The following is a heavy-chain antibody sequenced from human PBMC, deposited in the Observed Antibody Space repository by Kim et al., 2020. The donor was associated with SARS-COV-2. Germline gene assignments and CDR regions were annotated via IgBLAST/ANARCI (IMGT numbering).Heavy chain of an antibody. CDR3: ARDRSIYDYVWGSYRASGMDV. D-gene: IGHD3-16*02. CDR2: IYYSGST. J-gene: IGHJ6*02. CDR1: GGSISSYY. Sequence: SETLSLTCTVSGGSISSYYWSWIRQPPGKGLEWIGYIYYSGSTNYNPSLKSLVTISVDTSKNQFSLKLSSVTAADTAVYYCARDRSIYDYVWGSYRASGMDVWGQGTTVTVSS. V-gene: IGHV4-59*01.